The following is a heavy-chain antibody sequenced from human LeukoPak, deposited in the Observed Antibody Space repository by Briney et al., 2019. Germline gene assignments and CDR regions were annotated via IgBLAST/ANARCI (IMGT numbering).Heavy chain of an antibody. CDR3: VSDLDPSPFDY. V-gene: IGHV3-74*01. J-gene: IGHJ4*02. Sequence: GGSLRLSCAASGFTFSSYWMHWVRQAPGKGLVWVSRINSDGSSTSYADSVKGRFTISRDNAKNTLHLQMNSLRAEDTAVYYCVSDLDPSPFDYWGQGTLVTVSS. CDR1: GFTFSSYW. CDR2: INSDGSST.